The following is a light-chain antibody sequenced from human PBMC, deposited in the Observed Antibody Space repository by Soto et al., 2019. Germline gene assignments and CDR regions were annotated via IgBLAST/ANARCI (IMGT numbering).Light chain of an antibody. CDR2: GNI. CDR3: QSYGSSLGAL. V-gene: IGLV1-40*01. CDR1: RSNIGAGYD. Sequence: QSVLTQPPSVSGAPGQRVIISCTGSRSNIGAGYDVHWYQQLPGTAPKLLIYGNINRPSGVPDRFSGSKSGTSASLAITGLQAEDEADYYCQSYGSSLGALFGGGTQLTVL. J-gene: IGLJ2*01.